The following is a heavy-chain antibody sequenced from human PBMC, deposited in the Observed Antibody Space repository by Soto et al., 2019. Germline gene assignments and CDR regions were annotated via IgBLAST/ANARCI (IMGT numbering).Heavy chain of an antibody. CDR3: ARGRSHRTFDY. Sequence: QVQLQESGPGLVKPSETLSLTCTVSGGSITSFYWSWIRQPPRKGLEWIGYIYYTGSTNYNPSLNSRVTTSVDTSKSQFSLKLSSVTTADTAVYYCARGRSHRTFDYWGQGILVTVSS. V-gene: IGHV4-59*01. CDR1: GGSITSFY. J-gene: IGHJ4*02. CDR2: IYYTGST. D-gene: IGHD1-26*01.